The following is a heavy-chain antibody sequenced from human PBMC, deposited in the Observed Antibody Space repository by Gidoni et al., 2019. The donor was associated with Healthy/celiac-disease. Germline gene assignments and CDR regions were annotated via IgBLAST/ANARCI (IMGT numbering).Heavy chain of an antibody. CDR3: AKSPISTSCFFDY. D-gene: IGHD2-2*01. CDR1: GFPFSSYA. V-gene: IGHV3-23*01. CDR2: ISGSGGST. J-gene: IGHJ4*02. Sequence: EVQLLESGGGLVQPGGSLRLSCAASGFPFSSYAMSWVRQAPGKGLEWVSAISGSGGSTYYADSVKGRFTISRDNSKNTLYLQMNSLRAEDTAVYYCAKSPISTSCFFDYWGQGTLVTVSS.